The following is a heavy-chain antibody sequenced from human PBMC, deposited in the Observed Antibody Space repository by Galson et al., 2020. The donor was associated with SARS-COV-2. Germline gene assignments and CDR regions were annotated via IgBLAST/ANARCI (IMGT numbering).Heavy chain of an antibody. V-gene: IGHV4-39*01. CDR3: ASPGVPDYDILTGYYSGWFDP. CDR2: IYYSGST. CDR1: GGSISSSSYY. J-gene: IGHJ5*02. D-gene: IGHD3-9*01. Sequence: SETLSLTCTVSGGSISSSSYYWGWIRQPPGKGLEWIGSIYYSGSTYYNPSLKSRVTISVDTSKNQFSLKLSSVTAADTAVYYCASPGVPDYDILTGYYSGWFDPWGQGTLVTVSS.